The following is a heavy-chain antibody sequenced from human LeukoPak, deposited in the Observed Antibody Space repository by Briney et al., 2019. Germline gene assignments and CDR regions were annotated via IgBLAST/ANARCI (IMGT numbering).Heavy chain of an antibody. CDR2: ISSSSSYI. J-gene: IGHJ4*02. Sequence: GGSLRLSCAASGFTFSDHYMDWVRQAPGKGLEWVSSISSSSSYIYYADSVKGRFTISRDNAKNSLYLQMNSLRAEDTAVYYCARELAGYSYGENFDYWGQGTLVTVSS. CDR1: GFTFSDHY. D-gene: IGHD5-18*01. CDR3: ARELAGYSYGENFDY. V-gene: IGHV3-21*01.